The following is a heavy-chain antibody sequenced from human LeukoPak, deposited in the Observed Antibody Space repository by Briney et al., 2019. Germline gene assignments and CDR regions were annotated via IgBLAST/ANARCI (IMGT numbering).Heavy chain of an antibody. V-gene: IGHV3-7*03. CDR3: AKDLNSSGWYRKVGGFDY. Sequence: GGSLRLSCAASGFTFSGCWMSWVRQAPGKGLEWVANIKQDASEKYYVDSVKGRFTISRDNSKNTLYLQMNSLRAEDTAVYYCAKDLNSSGWYRKVGGFDYWGQGTLVTVSS. D-gene: IGHD6-19*01. J-gene: IGHJ4*02. CDR1: GFTFSGCW. CDR2: IKQDASEK.